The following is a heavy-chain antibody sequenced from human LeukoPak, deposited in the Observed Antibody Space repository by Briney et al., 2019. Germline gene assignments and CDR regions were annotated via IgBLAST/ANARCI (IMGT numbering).Heavy chain of an antibody. Sequence: GGSLRLSCAASGFTFSNYWMHWVRQAPGKGLVWVSRIISDGSLTGYADSVKGRFTVSRDNAKNTLYLQMNSLRAEDTAVYYCAREGGITTIVVVGMDVWGQGTTVTVSS. CDR2: IISDGSLT. D-gene: IGHD3-22*01. V-gene: IGHV3-74*01. J-gene: IGHJ6*02. CDR3: AREGGITTIVVVGMDV. CDR1: GFTFSNYW.